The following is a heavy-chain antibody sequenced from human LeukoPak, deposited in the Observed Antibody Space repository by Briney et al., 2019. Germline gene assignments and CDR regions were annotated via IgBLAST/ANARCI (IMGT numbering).Heavy chain of an antibody. CDR2: IHYSGST. V-gene: IGHV4-59*12. J-gene: IGHJ3*02. CDR3: ARGRYCSADICSGGDAFDI. Sequence: PSETLSLTCTVSGGAISNYYWSWIRQPPGKGLEWIGYIHYSGSTNYNPSLKSRVTMSVDTSKNQFSLKLSSVTAADTAVYYCARGRYCSADICSGGDAFDIWGQGTMVSVSS. D-gene: IGHD2-15*01. CDR1: GGAISNYY.